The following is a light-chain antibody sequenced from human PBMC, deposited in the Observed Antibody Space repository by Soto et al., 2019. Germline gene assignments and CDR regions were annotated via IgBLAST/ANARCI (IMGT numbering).Light chain of an antibody. J-gene: IGKJ3*01. V-gene: IGKV3-20*01. CDR3: QQYGSSPLT. CDR2: GAS. CDR1: QSVSSSY. Sequence: EIVLTQSPGTLSLSPGERATLSWRASQSVSSSYLAWYQQKPGQAPRLLIYGASSRATGIPDRFSGSGSGTDFTLTISRLEPEDFAVYYCQQYGSSPLTFGPGTKVDIK.